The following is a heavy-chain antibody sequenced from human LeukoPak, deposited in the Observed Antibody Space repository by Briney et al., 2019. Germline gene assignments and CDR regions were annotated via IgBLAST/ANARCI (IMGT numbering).Heavy chain of an antibody. CDR3: AKDPYGDYVPFDY. D-gene: IGHD4-17*01. CDR2: ISGSGGST. V-gene: IGHV3-23*01. J-gene: IGHJ4*02. CDR1: GLTFSSYA. Sequence: GGSLRLSCPASGLTFSSYAMSWVRQAPGKGLEWVSAISGSGGSTYYADSVKGRFTISRDNSKNTLYLQMNSLRAEDTAVYYCAKDPYGDYVPFDYWGQGTLVTVSS.